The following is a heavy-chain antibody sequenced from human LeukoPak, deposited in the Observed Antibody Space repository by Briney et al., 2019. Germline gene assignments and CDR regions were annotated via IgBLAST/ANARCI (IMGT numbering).Heavy chain of an antibody. CDR3: GRAAGLYCYYYYMDV. CDR1: GGTFSSYA. V-gene: IGHV1-69*05. Sequence: SVKVSCKASGGTFSSYAISWVRQAPGQGLERMGGIIPIFGTANYAQKFQGRVTITTDESTSTAYMELSSLRSEDTAVYYCGRAAGLYCYYYYMDVGGKGTTVTVSS. CDR2: IIPIFGTA. J-gene: IGHJ6*03. D-gene: IGHD6-13*01.